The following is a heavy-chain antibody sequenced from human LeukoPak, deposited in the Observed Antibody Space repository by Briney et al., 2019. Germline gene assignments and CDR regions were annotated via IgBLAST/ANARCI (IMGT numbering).Heavy chain of an antibody. J-gene: IGHJ4*02. CDR1: GFTFSSYS. Sequence: GGSLRLSCAASGFTFSSYSMNWVRQAPGKGLEWVSSISSSSSYIYYADSVKGRFTISRDNAKNSLYLQMNSLRAEDTAVYYCARDGAGCSSTSCYEDYWGQGTLVTVSS. V-gene: IGHV3-21*01. D-gene: IGHD2-2*01. CDR2: ISSSSSYI. CDR3: ARDGAGCSSTSCYEDY.